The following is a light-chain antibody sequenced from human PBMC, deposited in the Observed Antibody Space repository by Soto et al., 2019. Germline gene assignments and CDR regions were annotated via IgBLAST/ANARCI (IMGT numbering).Light chain of an antibody. CDR3: SSYAGSNNLGV. Sequence: QSVLTQPPSASGSPGQSVTISCTGTSSDVGAYNYVSWYQQRPGKVPKLIIYEVSKRPSGVPDRFSGSKSGNTASLTVSGLQAEDEADYYCSSYAGSNNLGVFGTGTKVTV. CDR2: EVS. J-gene: IGLJ1*01. V-gene: IGLV2-8*01. CDR1: SSDVGAYNY.